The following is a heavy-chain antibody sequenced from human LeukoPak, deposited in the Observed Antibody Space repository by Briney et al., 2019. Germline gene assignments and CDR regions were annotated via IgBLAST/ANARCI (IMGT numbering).Heavy chain of an antibody. Sequence: GSLRLSCAASGFTFSDYYMSWIRQAPGKGLEWIGYVYYSGSTNYNPSLKSRITVSVDTSRNQFSLNLSSVTAADTAVYYCARGDTFFDYWGQGTLVTVSS. J-gene: IGHJ4*02. CDR2: VYYSGST. D-gene: IGHD3-16*01. CDR3: ARGDTFFDY. V-gene: IGHV4-59*01. CDR1: GFTFSDYY.